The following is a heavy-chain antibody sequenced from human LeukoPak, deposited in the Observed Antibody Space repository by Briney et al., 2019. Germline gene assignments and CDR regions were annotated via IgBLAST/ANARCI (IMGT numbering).Heavy chain of an antibody. Sequence: SETLSLTCTVSGGSISSYYWSWIRQPPGKGLEWIGYIYYSGSTNYNPSLKSRVTISVDTSKNQFSLKLSSVTAADTAVYYCARGVHDFDYWGQGTLVTVSS. CDR2: IYYSGST. CDR3: ARGVHDFDY. CDR1: GGSISSYY. V-gene: IGHV4-59*12. J-gene: IGHJ4*02. D-gene: IGHD1-1*01.